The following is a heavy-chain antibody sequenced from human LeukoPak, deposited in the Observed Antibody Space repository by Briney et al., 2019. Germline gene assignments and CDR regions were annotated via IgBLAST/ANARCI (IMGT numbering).Heavy chain of an antibody. CDR1: GYTLTGYY. D-gene: IGHD6-6*01. J-gene: IGHJ4*02. CDR2: INPNSGGS. CDR3: ATGSSLYYFDY. Sequence: ASVKVSCKASGYTLTGYYMHWVRQAPGQGLEWLGWINPNSGGSNYAQKFQGRVTMTRDTSISTAYMELSRLRADDTAVYYCATGSSLYYFDYWGQGTLVTVSS. V-gene: IGHV1-2*02.